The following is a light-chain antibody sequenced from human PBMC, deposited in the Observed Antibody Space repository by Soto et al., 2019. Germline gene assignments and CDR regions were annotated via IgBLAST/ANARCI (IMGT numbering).Light chain of an antibody. CDR2: EVS. Sequence: QSALTQPPSASGSPGQSVAISCTGTSSDIGAYKFVSWYQQHPGKAPKLIIYEVSIRPSGVPDRFSGSKSGNTASLTVSGLLAEDEAHYYCSLYAGTNSVVFGGGTKLTVL. CDR3: SLYAGTNSVV. V-gene: IGLV2-8*01. CDR1: SSDIGAYKF. J-gene: IGLJ2*01.